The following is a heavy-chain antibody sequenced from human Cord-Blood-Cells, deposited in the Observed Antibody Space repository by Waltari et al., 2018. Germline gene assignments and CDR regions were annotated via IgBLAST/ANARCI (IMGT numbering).Heavy chain of an antibody. V-gene: IGHV4-39*01. CDR2: IYYSGST. J-gene: IGHJ4*02. CDR3: ARLGELELPFDY. Sequence: QLQLQESGPRLVKPSETLSLTCTVSGGSISSSSYYWGWIRQPPGKGLEWIGSIYYSGSTYYNPSLKSRVTISVDTSKNQFSLKLSSVTAADTAVYYCARLGELELPFDYWGQGTLVTVSS. D-gene: IGHD1-7*01. CDR1: GGSISSSSYY.